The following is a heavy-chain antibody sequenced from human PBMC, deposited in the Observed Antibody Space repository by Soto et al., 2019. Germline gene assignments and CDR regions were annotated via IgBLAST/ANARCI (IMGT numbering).Heavy chain of an antibody. J-gene: IGHJ4*02. CDR2: IDSDGSRT. V-gene: IGHV3-74*01. CDR3: VRDRSGDLPLDY. CDR1: GFTFSHYW. Sequence: DVQLVESGGGLVQPGGSLRLSCAPSGFTFSHYWMHWVRQGPGKGLVWVSLIDSDGSRTSYADSVKGRFTISRDNAKNTLYLQMNSLRVEDTAVYYCVRDRSGDLPLDYWGQGTLVTVSS. D-gene: IGHD3-10*01.